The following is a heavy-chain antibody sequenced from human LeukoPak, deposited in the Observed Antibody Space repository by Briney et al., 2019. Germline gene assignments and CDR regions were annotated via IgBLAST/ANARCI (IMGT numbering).Heavy chain of an antibody. J-gene: IGHJ3*02. V-gene: IGHV1-69*04. Sequence: SVKVSCKASGGTFSSYAISWVRQAPGQGLEWMGRIIPILGIANYAQKFQGRVTITADKSTSTAYMELSSLRSEDTAVYYCARGATATYDSSGIRAFDIWGQGTMVTVSS. D-gene: IGHD3-22*01. CDR1: GGTFSSYA. CDR2: IIPILGIA. CDR3: ARGATATYDSSGIRAFDI.